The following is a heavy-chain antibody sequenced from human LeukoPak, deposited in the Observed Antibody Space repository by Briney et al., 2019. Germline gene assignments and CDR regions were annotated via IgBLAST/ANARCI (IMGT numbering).Heavy chain of an antibody. CDR1: GFTFDDHA. CDR3: AKGRMKLAAAGRNWYFDL. V-gene: IGHV3-9*01. J-gene: IGHJ2*01. Sequence: GGSLRLSCVASGFTFDDHAMHWVRQAPGKGLEWVSGISWNSGNIVYADSVKGRFTISRDNAKNSLYLQMNSLRTEDTALYYCAKGRMKLAAAGRNWYFDLWGCGTLVTVSS. CDR2: ISWNSGNI. D-gene: IGHD6-13*01.